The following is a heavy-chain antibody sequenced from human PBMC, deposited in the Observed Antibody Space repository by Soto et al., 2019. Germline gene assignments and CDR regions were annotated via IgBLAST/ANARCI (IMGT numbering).Heavy chain of an antibody. V-gene: IGHV3-23*01. J-gene: IGHJ5*02. D-gene: IGHD4-17*01. CDR2: ISGSGGST. Sequence: EVQLLESGGGLVQPGGSLRLSCAASGFTFSSYAMSWVRQAPGKGLEWVSAISGSGGSTYYADSEKGRFTISRDNSKNTLYLQMNSLRAEDTAVYYCEKDSDNYGEYDSLPPWGQGTLVTVSS. CDR1: GFTFSSYA. CDR3: EKDSDNYGEYDSLPP.